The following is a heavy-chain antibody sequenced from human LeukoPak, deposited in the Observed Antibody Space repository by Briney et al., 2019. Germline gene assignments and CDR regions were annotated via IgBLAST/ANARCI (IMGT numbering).Heavy chain of an antibody. J-gene: IGHJ5*02. Sequence: PSETLSLTCAVYGGSFSGYYWSWIRQPPGKGLEWIGEINHSGSTNYNPSLKSRVTISVDTSKNQFSLKLNSVTAADTAVYYCARGDLPAGVVIVVDSWFDPWGQGTLVTVSS. V-gene: IGHV4-34*01. CDR2: INHSGST. D-gene: IGHD3-22*01. CDR3: ARGDLPAGVVIVVDSWFDP. CDR1: GGSFSGYY.